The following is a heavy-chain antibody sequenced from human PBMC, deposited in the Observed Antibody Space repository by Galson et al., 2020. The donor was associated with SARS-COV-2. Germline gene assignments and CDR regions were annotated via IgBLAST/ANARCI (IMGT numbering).Heavy chain of an antibody. J-gene: IGHJ4*02. V-gene: IGHV3-30*03. CDR3: ARDQSGSYYGGGDY. CDR2: ISYDGSNK. Sequence: GESLKISCAASGFTFSSYGMHWVRQAPGKGLERVAVISYDGSNKYYADSVKGRFTISRDNSKNTLYLQMNSLRAEDTAVYYCARDQSGSYYGGGDYWGQGTLVTVSS. CDR1: GFTFSSYG. D-gene: IGHD1-26*01.